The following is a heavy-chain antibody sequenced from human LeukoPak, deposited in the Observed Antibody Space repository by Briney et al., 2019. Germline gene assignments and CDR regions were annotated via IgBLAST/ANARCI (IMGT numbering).Heavy chain of an antibody. V-gene: IGHV3-21*01. CDR2: IGSLSTYT. CDR1: EFTFSSYS. D-gene: IGHD1-26*01. Sequence: GGSLRLSCVSSEFTFSSYSMYWVRQAPGKGLEWVSYIGSLSTYTHYADSVKGRFTISRDNDKKLLYLQMNSLRVEDTAVYYCARDPYNGSYGDDYYYYMDVWGKGTTVTISS. J-gene: IGHJ6*03. CDR3: ARDPYNGSYGDDYYYYMDV.